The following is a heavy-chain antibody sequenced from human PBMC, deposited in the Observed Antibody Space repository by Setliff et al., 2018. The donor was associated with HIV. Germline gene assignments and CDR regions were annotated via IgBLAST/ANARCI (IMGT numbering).Heavy chain of an antibody. J-gene: IGHJ4*02. CDR2: IYYSGST. V-gene: IGHV4-59*01. Sequence: SETLSLTCTVSGGSISSYYWSWIRQPPGKGLEWIGYIYYSGSTNCNPSLKSRVTISVDTSKNQFSLKLSSVTAADTAVYYCASFGVTWFGELYNWGQGTLVTVSS. CDR3: ASFGVTWFGELYN. CDR1: GGSISSYY. D-gene: IGHD3-10*01.